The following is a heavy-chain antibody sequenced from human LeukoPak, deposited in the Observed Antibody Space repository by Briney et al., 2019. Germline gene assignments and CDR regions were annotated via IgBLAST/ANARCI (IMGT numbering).Heavy chain of an antibody. V-gene: IGHV4-38-2*01. J-gene: IGHJ4*02. CDR1: GYSISSGYY. CDR3: ARHRSPDGRTSCYND. D-gene: IGHD2-2*02. Sequence: SETLSLTCAVSGYSISSGYYWGWIRQPPGKGLEWIGTIYQYGSTYYNPSLKSRVTISVDTSKNQFSLKLSSVTAADTAVYYCARHRSPDGRTSCYNDWGQGTLVTISS. CDR2: IYQYGST.